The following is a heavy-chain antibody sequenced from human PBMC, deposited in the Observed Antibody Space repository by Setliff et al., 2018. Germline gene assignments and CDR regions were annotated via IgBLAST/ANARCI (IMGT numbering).Heavy chain of an antibody. CDR3: AKDRVPDGYWDFDY. Sequence: GGSLRLSCAASGFTFSSYAMSWVRQTPGKGLEWVSGISGSSVDTYYVDSVKGRFTISRDISENTLYLQMNSLRPEDTAVYYCAKDRVPDGYWDFDYWGQGILVTVSS. CDR1: GFTFSSYA. D-gene: IGHD4-17*01. J-gene: IGHJ4*02. CDR2: ISGSSVDT. V-gene: IGHV3-23*01.